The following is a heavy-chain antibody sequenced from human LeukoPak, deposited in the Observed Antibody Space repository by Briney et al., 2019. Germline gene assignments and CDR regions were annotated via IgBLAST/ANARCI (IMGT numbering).Heavy chain of an antibody. CDR1: GGSFSGYY. CDR3: ARVGGPYRITIFGVVKAPPNWFDP. V-gene: IGHV4-34*01. J-gene: IGHJ5*02. D-gene: IGHD3-3*01. CDR2: INHSGST. Sequence: PSETLSLTCAVYGGSFSGYYWSWIRQPPGKGLEWIGEINHSGSTNYNPSLKSRVTISVDTSKNQFSLKLSSVTAADTAVYYCARVGGPYRITIFGVVKAPPNWFDPWGQGTLVTVSS.